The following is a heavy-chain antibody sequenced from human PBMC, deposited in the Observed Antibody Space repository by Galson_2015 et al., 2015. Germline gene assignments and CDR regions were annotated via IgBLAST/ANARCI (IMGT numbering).Heavy chain of an antibody. V-gene: IGHV3-21*01. CDR3: ARERGYSSSSFDY. Sequence: SLRLSCAASGFTFSSYRMNWVRQAPGKGLEWVSSISSSSSYIYYADSVKGRFTISRDNAKNSLYLQMNSLRAEDTAVYYCARERGYSSSSFDYWGQGTLVTVSS. CDR2: ISSSSSYI. D-gene: IGHD6-6*01. CDR1: GFTFSSYR. J-gene: IGHJ4*02.